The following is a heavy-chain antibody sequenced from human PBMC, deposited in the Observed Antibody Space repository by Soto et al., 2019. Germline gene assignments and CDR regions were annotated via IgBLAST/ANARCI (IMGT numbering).Heavy chain of an antibody. CDR1: GGTFSSYT. J-gene: IGHJ4*02. D-gene: IGHD6-13*01. Sequence: QVQLVQSGAEVKKPGSSVKVSCKASGGTFSSYTISWVRQAPGQGLEWMGRVIPTLGIANYAQKFQGRVTITADKSTSTAYMELSSLRSEDTAVYYCARDDYSSSWTLDCWGQGTLVTVSS. V-gene: IGHV1-69*08. CDR3: ARDDYSSSWTLDC. CDR2: VIPTLGIA.